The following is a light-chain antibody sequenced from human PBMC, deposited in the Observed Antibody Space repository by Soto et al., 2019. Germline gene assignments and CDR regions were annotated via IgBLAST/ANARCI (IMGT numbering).Light chain of an antibody. CDR1: SANIGGNY. Sequence: QSVLTQPPSVSAAPGQKVTISCSGSSANIGGNYVSCYQHIPGTAPKLVIYDSDKRPSEIPDRFSGSKSGTSATLDITGLQTGDEADYYGGAWDGSLSVVLFGGGTQLTVL. CDR2: DSD. V-gene: IGLV1-51*01. CDR3: GAWDGSLSVVL. J-gene: IGLJ2*01.